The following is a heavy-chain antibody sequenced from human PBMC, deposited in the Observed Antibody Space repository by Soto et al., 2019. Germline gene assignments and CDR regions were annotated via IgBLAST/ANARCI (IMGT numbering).Heavy chain of an antibody. CDR1: GFTFSVYA. J-gene: IGHJ1*01. D-gene: IGHD1-7*01. V-gene: IGHV3-23*01. Sequence: LRLSCAASGFTFSVYAMSWVRQAPGKGLEWVSAISSNGGRTFYADSLRGRFTISRDNSKSALYLQMNNLRAEDTAIYYCAKYSELPYEAYLQQWGQGTLVTVSS. CDR2: ISSNGGRT. CDR3: AKYSELPYEAYLQQ.